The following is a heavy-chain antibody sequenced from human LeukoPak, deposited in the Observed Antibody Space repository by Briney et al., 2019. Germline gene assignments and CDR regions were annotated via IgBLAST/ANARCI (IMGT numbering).Heavy chain of an antibody. V-gene: IGHV3-21*01. CDR3: ARDFLEAV. Sequence: GGSLRLSCAASGFTFSSYSMNWVRQAPGKGLEWVSSISRSSSYIYYADSVKGRFTISRDNAKNSLYLQMNSLRAEDTAVYYCARDFLEAVWGQGTLVTVSS. CDR1: GFTFSSYS. CDR2: ISRSSSYI. J-gene: IGHJ4*02. D-gene: IGHD6-19*01.